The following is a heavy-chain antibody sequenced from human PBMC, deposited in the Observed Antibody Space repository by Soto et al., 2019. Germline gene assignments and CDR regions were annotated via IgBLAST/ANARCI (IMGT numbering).Heavy chain of an antibody. Sequence: EVQLVESGGGLVQPGRSLRLSCAASGFTYDDHGMHWVRQAPGKGLEWVSGISWNGGIIGYVDSVKGRFTISRDNAKKSLYLQMNSLRVEHTALYYCAKDMSSGWPKYFDYWGQGTLVTVSS. J-gene: IGHJ4*02. CDR1: GFTYDDHG. D-gene: IGHD6-19*01. V-gene: IGHV3-9*01. CDR3: AKDMSSGWPKYFDY. CDR2: ISWNGGII.